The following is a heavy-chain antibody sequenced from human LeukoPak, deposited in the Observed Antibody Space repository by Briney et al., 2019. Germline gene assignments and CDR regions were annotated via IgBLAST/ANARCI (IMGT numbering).Heavy chain of an antibody. V-gene: IGHV3-23*01. CDR2: ISGSGGST. CDR3: ARDNNRGRFLEWLYDAFDI. CDR1: GFTFSSYA. D-gene: IGHD3-3*01. J-gene: IGHJ3*02. Sequence: PGRSLRLSCAASGFTFSSYAMSWVRQAPGKGLEWVSVISGSGGSTYYADSVKGRFTISRDNSKNTLYLQMNSLRAEDTAVYYCARDNNRGRFLEWLYDAFDIWGQGTMVTVSS.